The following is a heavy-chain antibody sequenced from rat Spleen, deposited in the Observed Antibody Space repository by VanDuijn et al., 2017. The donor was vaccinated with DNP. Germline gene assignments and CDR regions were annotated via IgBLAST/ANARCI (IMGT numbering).Heavy chain of an antibody. Sequence: EVQLVESGGGLVQPGRSLKLSCVASGFTFSNFWMFWVRQAPTKGLEWVATISYDGSSTYYRDSVKGRFTISRDNAKSTLYLQMDSLRSEDTGTYYCVKHLDAWGQGASVTVSS. V-gene: IGHV5-7*01. CDR2: ISYDGSST. J-gene: IGHJ4*01. CDR3: VKHLDA. CDR1: GFTFSNFW.